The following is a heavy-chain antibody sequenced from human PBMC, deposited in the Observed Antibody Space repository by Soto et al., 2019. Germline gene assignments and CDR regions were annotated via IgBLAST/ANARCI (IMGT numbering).Heavy chain of an antibody. CDR2: IYYSGST. CDR1: GGSISSSSYY. J-gene: IGHJ4*02. D-gene: IGHD3-10*01. V-gene: IGHV4-39*01. Sequence: QLQLQESGPGLVKPSETLSLTCTVSGGSISSSSYYWGWIRQPPGKGLEWIGSIYYSGSTYYNPSLKSRVTISVDTSKNQFSLKLSSVTAADTAVYYCARLTILTPLSMVRGALYYFDYWGQGTLVTVSS. CDR3: ARLTILTPLSMVRGALYYFDY.